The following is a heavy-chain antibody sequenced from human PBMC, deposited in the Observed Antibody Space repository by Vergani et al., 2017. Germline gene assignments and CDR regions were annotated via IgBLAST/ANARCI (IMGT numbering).Heavy chain of an antibody. D-gene: IGHD3-22*01. Sequence: QVQLQESGPGLVKPSETLSLTCTVSGGSISSYYWSWIRQPPGKGLEWIWYIYYSGSTNYNPSLKSRVTLSVDTSKNQFSLKLSSVTAADTAVYYCARSYYYDSLDAFDIWGQGTMVTVSS. J-gene: IGHJ3*02. V-gene: IGHV4-59*01. CDR1: GGSISSYY. CDR3: ARSYYYDSLDAFDI. CDR2: IYYSGST.